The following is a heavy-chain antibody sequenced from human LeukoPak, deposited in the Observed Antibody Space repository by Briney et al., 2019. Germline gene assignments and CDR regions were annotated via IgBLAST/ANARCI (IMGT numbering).Heavy chain of an antibody. J-gene: IGHJ4*02. Sequence: GESLKISCKGSGYSFSSYWIGWVRQMHGKGLEWMGIIYPGDSDTRYSPSFQGHVTISADKSISTVYLQWNTLKASDTAVYYCARPGLNYYYDTSGFPYWGQGTLVTVSS. D-gene: IGHD3-22*01. CDR1: GYSFSSYW. CDR2: IYPGDSDT. CDR3: ARPGLNYYYDTSGFPY. V-gene: IGHV5-51*01.